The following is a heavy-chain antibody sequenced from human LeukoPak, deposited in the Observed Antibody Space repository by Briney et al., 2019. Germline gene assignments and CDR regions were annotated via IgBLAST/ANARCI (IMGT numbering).Heavy chain of an antibody. J-gene: IGHJ4*02. D-gene: IGHD3-9*01. CDR2: ISSSSSTI. CDR1: GFAFSSYA. Sequence: GGSLRLSCAASGFAFSSYAMSWVRQAPGKGLEWLSYISSSSSTIYYADSVKGRFTISRDNAKNSLYLRMNSLRAEDTAMYYCARGYDISDYWGQGTVVTVSS. CDR3: ARGYDISDY. V-gene: IGHV3-48*04.